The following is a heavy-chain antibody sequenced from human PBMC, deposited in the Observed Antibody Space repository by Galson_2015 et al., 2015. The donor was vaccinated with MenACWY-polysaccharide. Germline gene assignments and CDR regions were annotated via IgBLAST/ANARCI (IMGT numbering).Heavy chain of an antibody. Sequence: SLRLSCAASGFTFSNYWMTWVRQAPGKGLEWVASINRDGSERRYVGSVKGRFTISRDNAKNSLFLQMNSLRDEDTGVYYCARDRWNAVAGDLRYCGMDVWGQGTLVTVSS. J-gene: IGHJ6*02. V-gene: IGHV3-7*01. D-gene: IGHD6-19*01. CDR1: GFTFSNYW. CDR2: INRDGSER. CDR3: ARDRWNAVAGDLRYCGMDV.